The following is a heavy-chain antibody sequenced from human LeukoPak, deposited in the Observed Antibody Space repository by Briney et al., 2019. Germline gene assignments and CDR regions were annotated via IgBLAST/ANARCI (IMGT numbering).Heavy chain of an antibody. D-gene: IGHD6-13*01. CDR3: AKDHAATHYYFDY. J-gene: IGHJ4*02. CDR1: GFTFSSYD. V-gene: IGHV3-23*01. CDR2: ISGSGGST. Sequence: GGSLRLSCAASGFTFSSYDMSWVRQAPGKGLEWVSAISGSGGSTYYADSVKGRFTISRDNSKNTLYLQMNSLRAEDTAVYYCAKDHAATHYYFDYWGQGTLVIVSS.